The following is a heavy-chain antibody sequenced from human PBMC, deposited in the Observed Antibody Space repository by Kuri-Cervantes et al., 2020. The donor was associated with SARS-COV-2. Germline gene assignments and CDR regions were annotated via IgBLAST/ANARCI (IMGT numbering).Heavy chain of an antibody. CDR2: INHSGST. V-gene: IGHV4-34*01. CDR3: ARGRSFVGN. D-gene: IGHD3-16*01. Sequence: SETLSLTCAVYGGSFSGYYWSWIRQPPGKGLEWIGEINHSGSTNYNPCLKSRVTISVDTSKNQFSLKLSSVTAADTAVYYCARGRSFVGNWGQGTLVTVSS. J-gene: IGHJ4*02. CDR1: GGSFSGYY.